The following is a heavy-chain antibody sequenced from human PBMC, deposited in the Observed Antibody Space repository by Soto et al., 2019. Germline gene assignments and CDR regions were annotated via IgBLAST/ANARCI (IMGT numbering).Heavy chain of an antibody. CDR2: IIPILGIA. CDR3: ARAYIVVVPAAIGDYFDY. V-gene: IGHV1-69*02. D-gene: IGHD2-2*02. Sequence: SVKVSCKASGGTFSSYTISWVRQAPGQGLEWMGRIIPILGIANYAQKFQGRVTITADKSTSTAYMELSSLRSEDTAVYYCARAYIVVVPAAIGDYFDYWGQGTLVTVSS. CDR1: GGTFSSYT. J-gene: IGHJ4*02.